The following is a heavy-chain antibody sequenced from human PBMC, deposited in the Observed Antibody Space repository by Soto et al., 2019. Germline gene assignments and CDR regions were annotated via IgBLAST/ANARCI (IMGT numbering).Heavy chain of an antibody. V-gene: IGHV1-46*01. CDR1: GYTFTNYY. CDR3: ARGDNDY. J-gene: IGHJ4*02. Sequence: QVQLVQSGAEVKKPGASVKVSCKASGYTFTNYYVQWVRQAPGQGLEWMGVIHPDGAHTTYSQKCQHRVTMTRDTFTSTIYMALSSLRSEDTAVYYCARGDNDYWGQGTLVTVSS. CDR2: IHPDGAHT.